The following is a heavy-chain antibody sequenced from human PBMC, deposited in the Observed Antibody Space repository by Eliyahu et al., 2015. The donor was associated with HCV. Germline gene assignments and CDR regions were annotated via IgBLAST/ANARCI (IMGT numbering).Heavy chain of an antibody. V-gene: IGHV3-30*18. D-gene: IGHD1-26*01. CDR1: GFTFSSYG. J-gene: IGHJ4*02. Sequence: QVQLVESGGGVVQPGRSLRLSCAASGFTFSSYGMHWVRQAPGKGLEWVAVISYDGSNKYYADSVKGRFTISRDNSKNTLYLQMNSLRAEDTAVYYCAKDAHSGPTSYYFDYWGQGTLVTVSS. CDR2: ISYDGSNK. CDR3: AKDAHSGPTSYYFDY.